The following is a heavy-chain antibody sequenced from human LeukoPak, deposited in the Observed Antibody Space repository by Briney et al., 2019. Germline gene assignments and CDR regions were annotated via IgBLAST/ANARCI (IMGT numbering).Heavy chain of an antibody. CDR1: GYTFTSYG. V-gene: IGHV1-18*01. CDR3: ARVARDYYGSGSLVGAFDI. J-gene: IGHJ3*02. CDR2: ISAYNGNT. Sequence: ASVKVSCKASGYTFTSYGISWVRQAPGQGLEWMGWISAYNGNTNYAQKLQGRVTMTTDTSTSTAYMELRSLRSDDTAVYYCARVARDYYGSGSLVGAFDIWGQGTMVTVSS. D-gene: IGHD3-10*01.